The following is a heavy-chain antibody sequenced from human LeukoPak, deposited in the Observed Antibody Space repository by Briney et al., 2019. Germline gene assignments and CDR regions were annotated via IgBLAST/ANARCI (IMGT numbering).Heavy chain of an antibody. CDR3: AKDREWMEKSYNFDY. V-gene: IGHV3-33*06. CDR2: IWYDGSNK. Sequence: GRSLRLSCAASGFTFSSYGMHWVRQAPGKGLEWVAVIWYDGSNKYYADSVKGRFTISRDNSKNTLYLQMNSLRAEDTAVYYCAKDREWMEKSYNFDYWGQGTLVTVSS. CDR1: GFTFSSYG. D-gene: IGHD3-3*01. J-gene: IGHJ4*02.